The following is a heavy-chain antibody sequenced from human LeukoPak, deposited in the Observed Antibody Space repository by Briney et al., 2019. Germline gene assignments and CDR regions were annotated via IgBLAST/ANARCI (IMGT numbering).Heavy chain of an antibody. CDR2: IYHSGST. D-gene: IGHD6-19*01. CDR3: AGYYSSGWFRDAFDI. V-gene: IGHV4-30-2*02. J-gene: IGHJ3*02. CDR1: GGSISSGGYY. Sequence: TLSLTCTVSGGSISSGGYYWSWIRQPPGKGLEWIGYIYHSGSTYYNPSLKSRVTISVDTSKNQFSLKLSSVTAADTAVYYCAGYYSSGWFRDAFDIWGQGTMVTVSS.